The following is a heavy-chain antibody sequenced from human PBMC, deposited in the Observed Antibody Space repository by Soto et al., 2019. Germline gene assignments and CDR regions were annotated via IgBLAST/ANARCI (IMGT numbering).Heavy chain of an antibody. D-gene: IGHD4-17*01. CDR1: GFTFSSYG. Sequence: QVQLVESGGGVVQPGRSLRLSCAASGFTFSSYGMHWVRQAPGKGLEWVAVISYDGSNKYYADSVKGRFTISRDNSKNTLYLQMNSLRAEDTAVYYCAKHRTDGDYYWYFDLWGRGTLVTVSS. V-gene: IGHV3-30*18. J-gene: IGHJ2*01. CDR2: ISYDGSNK. CDR3: AKHRTDGDYYWYFDL.